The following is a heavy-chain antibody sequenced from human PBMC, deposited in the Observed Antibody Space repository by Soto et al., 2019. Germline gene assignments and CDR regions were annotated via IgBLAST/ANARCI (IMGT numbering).Heavy chain of an antibody. D-gene: IGHD4-17*01. Sequence: VSLRLSCSASGFTFSMFSMHWVRQAPGKGLEYVSGISSNGDSTYYADSVKGRFTISRDNSKNTLYLQMSSLRAVDTAVYYCVHPRSTVQIPPTWGQGTLVTVSS. J-gene: IGHJ5*02. CDR1: GFTFSMFS. CDR2: ISSNGDST. CDR3: VHPRSTVQIPPT. V-gene: IGHV3-64D*06.